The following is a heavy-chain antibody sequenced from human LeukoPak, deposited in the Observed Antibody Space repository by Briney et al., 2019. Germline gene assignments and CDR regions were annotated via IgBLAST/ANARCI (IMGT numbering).Heavy chain of an antibody. CDR2: IYTSGST. CDR3: AREGYNWNDGGENGRDV. D-gene: IGHD1-20*01. J-gene: IGHJ6*02. Sequence: ASQTLSLTCTVSGGSISSGSYYWSWIRQPAGKGLEWIGRIYTSGSTNYNSSLKSRVTISVDTSKNQFSLKLSSVTAADTAVYYCAREGYNWNDGGENGRDVGAQGPTVTFSS. V-gene: IGHV4-61*02. CDR1: GGSISSGSYY.